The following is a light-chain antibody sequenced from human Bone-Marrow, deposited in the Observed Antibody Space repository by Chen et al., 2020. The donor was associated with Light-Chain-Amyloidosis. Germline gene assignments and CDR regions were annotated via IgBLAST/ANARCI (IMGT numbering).Light chain of an antibody. CDR1: SSDVGGDNH. CDR3: SSYTITNTLV. V-gene: IGLV2-14*01. J-gene: IGLJ1*01. Sequence: QSALTQPASASGSPGQSITIPCTGTSSDVGGDNHVSWYQQHPGKAPKLMIYEVTNRPSWVPDRFSGSKSDNTASLTISGLQTEDEADYFCSSYTITNTLVFGSGTRVTVL. CDR2: EVT.